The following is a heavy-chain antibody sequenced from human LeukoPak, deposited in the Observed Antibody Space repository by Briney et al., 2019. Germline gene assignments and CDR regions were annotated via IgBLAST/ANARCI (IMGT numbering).Heavy chain of an antibody. D-gene: IGHD5-12*01. Sequence: PSETQSLTCTVSGGSISSGGYYWSWIRQHPGKGLEWIGYIYYSGSTYYNPSLKSRVTISVDTSKNQFSLKLSSVTAADTAVYYCARETRWGYSGYDPFDYWGQGTLVTVSS. V-gene: IGHV4-31*03. CDR3: ARETRWGYSGYDPFDY. CDR2: IYYSGST. J-gene: IGHJ4*02. CDR1: GGSISSGGYY.